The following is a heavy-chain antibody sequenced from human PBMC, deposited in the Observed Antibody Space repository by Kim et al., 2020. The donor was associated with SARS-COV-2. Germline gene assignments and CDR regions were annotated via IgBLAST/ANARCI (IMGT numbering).Heavy chain of an antibody. CDR2: IYYSGST. D-gene: IGHD3-22*01. CDR3: ARVDSSGSIQDGMDV. J-gene: IGHJ6*02. V-gene: IGHV4-31*03. CDR1: GGSISSGGYY. Sequence: SETLSLTCTVSGGSISSGGYYWSWIRQHPGKGLEWIGYIYYSGSTYYNPSLKSRVTISVDTSKNQFSLKLSSVTAADTAVYYCARVDSSGSIQDGMDVWGQGTTVTVSS.